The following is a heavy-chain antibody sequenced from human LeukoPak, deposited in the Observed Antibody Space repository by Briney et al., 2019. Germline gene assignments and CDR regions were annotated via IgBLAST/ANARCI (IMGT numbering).Heavy chain of an antibody. CDR3: ARVYDSSGYDDY. D-gene: IGHD3-22*01. CDR1: GFALKSYS. Sequence: GGSLRLSCAGSGFALKSYSLTWVRQAPGKGLEWVSSISSTSAYIHYADSVKGRFTISRDNAKNSLYLQMNSLRAEDTAVYYCARVYDSSGYDDYWGQGTLVTVSS. J-gene: IGHJ4*02. V-gene: IGHV3-21*01. CDR2: ISSTSAYI.